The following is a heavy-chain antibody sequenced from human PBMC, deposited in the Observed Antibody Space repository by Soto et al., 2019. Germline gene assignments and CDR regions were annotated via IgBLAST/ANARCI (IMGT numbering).Heavy chain of an antibody. CDR1: GETFTTYA. Sequence: GASVKVSCKTSGETFTTYAIHWVRQAPGQRLEWLGWISIGNGYTKYSAKFQDRVTITWDTSATTAYIQLSSLISEDTAVYYYARLRSLGYNFFDYWGQGTLVTVSS. V-gene: IGHV1-3*04. CDR3: ARLRSLGYNFFDY. J-gene: IGHJ4*02. D-gene: IGHD3-16*02. CDR2: ISIGNGYT.